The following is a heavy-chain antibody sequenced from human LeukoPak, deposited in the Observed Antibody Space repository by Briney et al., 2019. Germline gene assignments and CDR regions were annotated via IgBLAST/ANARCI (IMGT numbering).Heavy chain of an antibody. Sequence: GGSLRLSCAASGFTFSSYSMSWVRQAPGKGLEWVSYMSSSGTIYYADSVKGRFTTSRDNAKNSLYLQMSSLRDEDTAIYYCARGRVAWGQGTLVTVSS. CDR2: MSSSGTI. V-gene: IGHV3-48*02. CDR3: ARGRVA. CDR1: GFTFSSYS. J-gene: IGHJ5*02.